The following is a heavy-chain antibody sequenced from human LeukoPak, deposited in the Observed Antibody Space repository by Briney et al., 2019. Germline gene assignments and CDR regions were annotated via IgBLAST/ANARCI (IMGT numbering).Heavy chain of an antibody. CDR2: IYYSGST. CDR3: ARHPLRYCSSTSCLVFDP. V-gene: IGHV4-39*01. D-gene: IGHD2-2*01. CDR1: GGSISSSSYY. J-gene: IGHJ5*02. Sequence: PSETLSLTCTVSGGSISSSSYYWGWIRQPPGKGLEWIGSIYYSGSTYYNPSLKSRVTISVDASKNQFSLKLSSVTAADTAVYYWARHPLRYCSSTSCLVFDPWGQGTLVTVSS.